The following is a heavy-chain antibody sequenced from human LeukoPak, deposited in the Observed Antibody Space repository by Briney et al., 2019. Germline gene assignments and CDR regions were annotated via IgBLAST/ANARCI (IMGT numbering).Heavy chain of an antibody. CDR2: INQDGSEK. V-gene: IGHV3-7*01. CDR3: RTTGDGFDM. Sequence: PSGGSLRLSCAASGFTFSRYWMNWIRQAPGKGLEWLANINQDGSEKYYVDSVKGRFTISRDNAKASLYLQMNSLRGEDTALYYCRTTGDGFDMWGQGTMVTVSA. J-gene: IGHJ3*02. D-gene: IGHD1-1*01. CDR1: GFTFSRYW.